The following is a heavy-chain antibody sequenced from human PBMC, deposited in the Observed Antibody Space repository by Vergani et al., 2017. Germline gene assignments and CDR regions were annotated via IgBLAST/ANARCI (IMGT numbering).Heavy chain of an antibody. V-gene: IGHV1-18*01. CDR2: ISAYNGNT. Sequence: QVQLVQSGAEVKKPGASVKVSCKASGYTFTSYGISWVRQAPGQGLEWMGWISAYNGNTNYAQKLQGRVTMTTATSTSTAYMELRSLRSDDTAVYYCARLXDPLRLLQEFRYFDWLPSHGWFDPWGQGTLVTVSS. D-gene: IGHD3-9*01. CDR3: ARLXDPLRLLQEFRYFDWLPSHGWFDP. CDR1: GYTFTSYG. J-gene: IGHJ5*02.